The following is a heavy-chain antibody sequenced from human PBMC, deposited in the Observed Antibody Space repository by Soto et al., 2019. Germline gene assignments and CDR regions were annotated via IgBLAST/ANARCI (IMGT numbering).Heavy chain of an antibody. CDR1: GGTFSSYA. CDR3: ARDILNGYPYYYYGMDV. V-gene: IGHV1-69*13. CDR2: IIPIFGTA. J-gene: IGHJ6*02. Sequence: SVKVSCKASGGTFSSYAISWVRQAPGQGLEWMGGIIPIFGTANYAQKFQGRVTITADESTSTAYMELSSLRSEDTAVYYCARDILNGYPYYYYGMDVWGQGTTVTVSS. D-gene: IGHD3-9*01.